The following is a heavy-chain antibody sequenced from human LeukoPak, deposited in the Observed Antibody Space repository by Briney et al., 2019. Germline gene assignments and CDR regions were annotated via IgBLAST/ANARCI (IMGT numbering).Heavy chain of an antibody. CDR2: ITYNSGTI. J-gene: IGHJ4*02. V-gene: IGHV3-48*01. CDR3: ARDRYSSGWTFFDY. D-gene: IGHD6-19*01. CDR1: GFTFSSYS. Sequence: PGGSLRLSCAASGFTFSSYSMNWVRQAPGKGLEWVSYITYNSGTIYYTDSVKGRFTISRDNAKNTLYLQMNSLRAEDTAVYYCARDRYSSGWTFFDYWGQGTLVTVSS.